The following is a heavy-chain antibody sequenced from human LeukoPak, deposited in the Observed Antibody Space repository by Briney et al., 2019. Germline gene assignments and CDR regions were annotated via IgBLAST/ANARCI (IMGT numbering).Heavy chain of an antibody. CDR2: IYYSGST. D-gene: IGHD6-19*01. Sequence: SETLSLTCTVSGGSISSYYWSWIRQPPGKGLEWIGYIYYSGSTNYNPSLKSRVTISVDTSKNQFSLKLSSVTAADTAVYYCARDGSSGWRSWFDPWGQGTLVTVSS. CDR1: GGSISSYY. J-gene: IGHJ5*02. CDR3: ARDGSSGWRSWFDP. V-gene: IGHV4-59*01.